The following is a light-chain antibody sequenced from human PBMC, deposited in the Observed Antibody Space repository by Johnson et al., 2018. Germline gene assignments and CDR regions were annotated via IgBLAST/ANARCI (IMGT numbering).Light chain of an antibody. CDR1: SSNIVNNY. CDR3: GTGDSRLSPGNV. V-gene: IGLV1-51*02. J-gene: IGLJ1*01. Sequence: QSVLTQPPSVSAAPGQKVTISCSGSSSNIVNNYVSWYQQLPGTAPKLLIYENNKRPSGIPDRFSGSKSGTSATLGITGLQTGDEADYYCGTGDSRLSPGNVFGTGTKVTVL. CDR2: ENN.